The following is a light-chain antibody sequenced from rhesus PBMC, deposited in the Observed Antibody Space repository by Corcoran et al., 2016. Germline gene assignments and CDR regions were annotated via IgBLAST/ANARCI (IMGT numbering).Light chain of an antibody. V-gene: IGKV3-42*01. CDR3: QQDYSWPLT. Sequence: EIVMTQSPATLSLSPGERATLSCRASQSVSSSLAWYQQKPGQAPKLLSNGASRRATGIPDRFRGSGSGTEFTLTISSLEPEDVGVYYCQQDYSWPLTFGGGTKVELK. CDR2: GAS. CDR1: QSVSSS. J-gene: IGKJ4*01.